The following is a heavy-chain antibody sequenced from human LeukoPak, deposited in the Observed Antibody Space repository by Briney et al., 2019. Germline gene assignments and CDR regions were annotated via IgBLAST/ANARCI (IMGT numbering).Heavy chain of an antibody. CDR1: GGSISSYY. Sequence: KPSETLSHTCTVSGGSISSYYWSWIRQPPGKGLEWIGYIYYSGSTNYNPSLKSRVTISVDTSKNQFSLKLSSVTAADTAVYYCARSEHDFWSGYYTVDYWGQGTLVTVSS. D-gene: IGHD3-3*01. CDR2: IYYSGST. CDR3: ARSEHDFWSGYYTVDY. V-gene: IGHV4-59*01. J-gene: IGHJ4*02.